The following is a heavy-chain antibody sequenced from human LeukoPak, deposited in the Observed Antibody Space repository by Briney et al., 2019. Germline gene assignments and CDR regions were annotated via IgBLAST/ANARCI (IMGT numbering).Heavy chain of an antibody. D-gene: IGHD5-18*01. V-gene: IGHV4-39*01. CDR3: ARQRGIQLWLNYYYYMDV. CDR2: IYYSGST. J-gene: IGHJ6*03. CDR1: GGSIGSSSYY. Sequence: SETLSLTCTVSGGSIGSSSYYWGWIRQPPGKGLEWIGSIYYSGSTYYNPSLKSRVTISVDTSKNQLSLKLSSVTAADTAVYYCARQRGIQLWLNYYYYMDVWGKGTTVTVSS.